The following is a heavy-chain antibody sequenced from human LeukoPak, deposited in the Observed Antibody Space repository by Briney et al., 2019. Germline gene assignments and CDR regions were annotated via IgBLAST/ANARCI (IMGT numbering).Heavy chain of an antibody. J-gene: IGHJ4*02. Sequence: SETLSLTCTVSGGSISSYYWSWIRQPPGKGLEWIGYIYYSGSTNYNPSLKSRVTISVDTSKNQFSLKLSSVTAADTAVYYCARIGGSYRFDYWGQGTLVTVSS. D-gene: IGHD1-26*01. CDR1: GGSISSYY. V-gene: IGHV4-59*01. CDR2: IYYSGST. CDR3: ARIGGSYRFDY.